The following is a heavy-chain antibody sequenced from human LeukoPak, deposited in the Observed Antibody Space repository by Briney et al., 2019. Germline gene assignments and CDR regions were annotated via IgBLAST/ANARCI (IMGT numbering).Heavy chain of an antibody. CDR2: ISSSSSYI. J-gene: IGHJ4*02. Sequence: GGSLRLSCAASRFTFSSYSMNWVRQAPGKGLEWVSSISSSSSYIYYADSVKGRFTISRDNSKNTLYLQMNSLRAEDTAVYYCCRGGNGGIYYFDYWGQGTLVTVSS. D-gene: IGHD4-23*01. CDR3: CRGGNGGIYYFDY. CDR1: RFTFSSYS. V-gene: IGHV3-21*01.